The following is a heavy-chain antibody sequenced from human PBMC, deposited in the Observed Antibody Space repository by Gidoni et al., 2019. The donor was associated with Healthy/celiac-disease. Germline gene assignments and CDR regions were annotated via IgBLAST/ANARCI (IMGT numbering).Heavy chain of an antibody. D-gene: IGHD5-18*01. CDR2: IYPRDSDT. V-gene: IGHV5-51*01. CDR1: GYSYTTYW. CDR3: ARHSDTDVAGGGVDH. J-gene: IGHJ4*02. Sequence: EVQLVQSGAEVKKPGESLKISCKGSGYSYTTYWIAWVRQMPGKGLEWMGIIYPRDSDTRYSPSFQGQVTISADKSISTAYLQWSSLKASDTAMYYCARHSDTDVAGGGVDHWGQGTLVTVSS.